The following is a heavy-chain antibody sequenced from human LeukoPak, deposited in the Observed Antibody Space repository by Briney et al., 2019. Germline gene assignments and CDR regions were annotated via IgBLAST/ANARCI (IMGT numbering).Heavy chain of an antibody. D-gene: IGHD5-24*01. Sequence: PSETLSLTCTVSGGSINNYYWSWFRQPPGKGLEWIGYIHFTGVTSYSPSLNSRLTISVDTSKTLFSLSLTSVAAADTAVYFCARTLSDAYNDYWGQGTLVTVSS. J-gene: IGHJ4*02. CDR3: ARTLSDAYNDY. CDR2: IHFTGVT. V-gene: IGHV4-59*01. CDR1: GGSINNYY.